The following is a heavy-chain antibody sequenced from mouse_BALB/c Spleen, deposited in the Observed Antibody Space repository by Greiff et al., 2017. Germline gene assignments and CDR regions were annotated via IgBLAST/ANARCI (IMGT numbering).Heavy chain of an antibody. CDR2: IRNKANGYTT. V-gene: IGHV7-3*02. CDR1: GFTFTDYY. CDR3: ARDYYYGSSPYYYAMDY. D-gene: IGHD1-1*01. Sequence: EVKLVESGGGLVQPGGSLRLSCATSGFTFTDYYMSWVRQPPGKALEWLGFIRNKANGYTTEYSASVKGRFTISRDNSQSILYLQMNTLRAEDSATYYCARDYYYGSSPYYYAMDYWGQGTSVTVSS. J-gene: IGHJ4*01.